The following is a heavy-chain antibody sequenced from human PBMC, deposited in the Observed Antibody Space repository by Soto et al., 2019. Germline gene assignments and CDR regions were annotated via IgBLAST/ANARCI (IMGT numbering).Heavy chain of an antibody. Sequence: PGESLKISLKAAGYTFRNYWIAWVREMPGKVLEWMGIIYPGDSDTIYSPSFQGQVTISADKSVSTAYLQWKSLKASDTAMYSCDRAHSNGWYQHMDYWGQGTRVTVSS. J-gene: IGHJ4*02. D-gene: IGHD6-19*01. CDR3: DRAHSNGWYQHMDY. CDR1: GYTFRNYW. V-gene: IGHV5-51*01. CDR2: IYPGDSDT.